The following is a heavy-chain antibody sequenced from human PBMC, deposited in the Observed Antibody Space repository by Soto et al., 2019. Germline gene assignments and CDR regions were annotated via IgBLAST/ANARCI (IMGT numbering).Heavy chain of an antibody. D-gene: IGHD1-26*01. CDR1: GYTFTSYG. V-gene: IGHV1-18*01. Sequence: ASVKVSCKASGYTFTSYGISWVRQAPGQGLEWMGWLSAYNGNTNYAQKLQGRVTMTTDTSTSTAYMELRSLRAEDTAVYYCAKHLSYPYFDYWGQGTLVTVSS. J-gene: IGHJ4*02. CDR2: LSAYNGNT. CDR3: AKHLSYPYFDY.